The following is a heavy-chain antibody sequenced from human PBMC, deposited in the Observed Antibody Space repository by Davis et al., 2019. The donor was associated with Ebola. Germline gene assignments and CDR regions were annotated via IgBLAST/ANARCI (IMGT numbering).Heavy chain of an antibody. D-gene: IGHD1-1*01. V-gene: IGHV5-51*01. Sequence: WESLKIPCKGSGYSFSTYWMGLVRHMPGKGLEWMGHIYAGGSHIRYSPSFQGQVTMSVDGSSSTAYLQWSSLKASDTAMYYCARLGQATSHALHTDCDYWGQGTLVTVSA. CDR3: ARLGQATSHALHTDCDY. CDR1: GYSFSTYW. CDR2: IYAGGSHI. J-gene: IGHJ4*02.